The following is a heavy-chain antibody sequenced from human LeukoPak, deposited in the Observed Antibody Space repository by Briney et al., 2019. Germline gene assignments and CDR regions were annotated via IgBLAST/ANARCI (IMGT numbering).Heavy chain of an antibody. Sequence: GGSLRLSCAASGFIVNNNYMSWVRQAPGKGLEWVSAISGSGGSTYYADSVKGRFTISRDNSKNTLYLQMNSLRAEDTAVYYCAKAPSRLGYSTFDYWGQGTLVTVSS. V-gene: IGHV3-23*01. CDR2: ISGSGGST. J-gene: IGHJ4*02. CDR3: AKAPSRLGYSTFDY. CDR1: GFIVNNNY. D-gene: IGHD3-16*01.